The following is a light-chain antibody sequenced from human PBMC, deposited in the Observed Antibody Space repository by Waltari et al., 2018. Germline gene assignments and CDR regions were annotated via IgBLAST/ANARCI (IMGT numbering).Light chain of an antibody. V-gene: IGKV3-20*01. J-gene: IGKJ1*01. CDR1: QSVTRA. CDR2: GAS. Sequence: EIVLTQSPGTLSLSPGDSATLSCRTSQSVTRALAWYQQKPGQAPRLLIYGASNRATGIPDRFSGSGSGTDFSLTISSLEPEDFVVYYCQHYLRLPVTFGQGTKVEVK. CDR3: QHYLRLPVT.